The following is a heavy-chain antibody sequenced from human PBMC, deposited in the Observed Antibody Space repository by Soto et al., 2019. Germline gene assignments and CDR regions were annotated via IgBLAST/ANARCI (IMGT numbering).Heavy chain of an antibody. J-gene: IGHJ6*02. V-gene: IGHV4-4*07. CDR3: ERGEKDSKYKYDMDV. CDR1: GGSISSYF. Sequence: PSETLSLTCTVSGGSISSYFWSWIRQPAGKGLEWIGRIFSSGTANYNPSLKSRVTVSVDTSKNQFSLKVRSVTAADTAVYYCERGEKDSKYKYDMDVWGQGTTVTVSS. D-gene: IGHD1-1*01. CDR2: IFSSGTA.